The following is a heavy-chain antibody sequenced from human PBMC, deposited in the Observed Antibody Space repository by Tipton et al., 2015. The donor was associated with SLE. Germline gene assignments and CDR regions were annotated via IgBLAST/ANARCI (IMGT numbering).Heavy chain of an antibody. Sequence: QSGPEVKKPGASVKVSCKASGYTFTGYYMHWVRQAPGQGLEWMGRINPNSGVTYYAQKFQGRVTMTRDTSISTAYMELSRLRSDDTAVYYCASEGRDLLSWLDPLGQGTLVTVSS. D-gene: IGHD3-9*01. V-gene: IGHV1-2*06. CDR1: GYTFTGYY. J-gene: IGHJ5*02. CDR3: ASEGRDLLSWLDP. CDR2: INPNSGVT.